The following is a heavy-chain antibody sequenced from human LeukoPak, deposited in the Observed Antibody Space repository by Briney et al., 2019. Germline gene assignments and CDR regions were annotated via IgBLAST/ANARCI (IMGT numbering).Heavy chain of an antibody. CDR3: AREWNYYDSSGPVPFDY. V-gene: IGHV3-21*04. D-gene: IGHD3-22*01. CDR2: ISFSSTYI. Sequence: PGGSLRLSCAASGFTFSDYGMNWVRQAPGKGLEWVSSISFSSTYIYYADSVKGRFTISRDNAKNSLYLQMNSLRAEDTALYYCAREWNYYDSSGPVPFDYWGQGTLVTVSS. CDR1: GFTFSDYG. J-gene: IGHJ4*02.